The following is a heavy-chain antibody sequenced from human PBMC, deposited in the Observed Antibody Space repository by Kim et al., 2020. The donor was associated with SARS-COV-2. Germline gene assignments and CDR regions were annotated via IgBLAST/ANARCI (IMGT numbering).Heavy chain of an antibody. D-gene: IGHD2-15*01. CDR2: IFGGDNT. CDR1: GFTVSDSY. CDR3: SRDCNADKYFDS. Sequence: GGSLRLSCAASGFTVSDSYMNWVRQAPGKGLEWVSVIFGGDNTYYADSVKGRFTISRDNSKNTVFLQMNSLRTEDTAVYYCSRDCNADKYFDSWGQGTLV. V-gene: IGHV3-66*01. J-gene: IGHJ4*02.